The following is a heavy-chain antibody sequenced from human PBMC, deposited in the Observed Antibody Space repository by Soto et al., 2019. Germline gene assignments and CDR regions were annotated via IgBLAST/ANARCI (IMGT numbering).Heavy chain of an antibody. CDR2: IIPIFGTA. Sequence: QVQLVQSGAEVKKPGSSVKVSCKASGGTFSSYAISWVRQAPGQGLAGMGGIIPIFGTANYGQKFQGRVKITADESTSTAYRELSSLRSEDTAVYYCARDQWELLRRHWFDPWGQGTLVIVSS. J-gene: IGHJ5*02. D-gene: IGHD1-26*01. V-gene: IGHV1-69*01. CDR1: GGTFSSYA. CDR3: ARDQWELLRRHWFDP.